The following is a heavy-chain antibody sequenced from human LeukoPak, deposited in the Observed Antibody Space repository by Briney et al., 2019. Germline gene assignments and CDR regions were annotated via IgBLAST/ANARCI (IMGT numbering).Heavy chain of an antibody. CDR1: GFTFGDYA. J-gene: IGHJ6*02. CDR3: ARDFGTSCYDCYYGMDV. V-gene: IGHV3-49*03. CDR2: IRSKAYGGTT. D-gene: IGHD2-2*01. Sequence: PGGSLRLSCTASGFTFGDYAMSWFRQAPGKGLEWVGFIRSKAYGGTTECAASVKGRFTISRDNAKNSLYLQMNSLRAEDTAVYYCARDFGTSCYDCYYGMDVWGPGTTVTVSS.